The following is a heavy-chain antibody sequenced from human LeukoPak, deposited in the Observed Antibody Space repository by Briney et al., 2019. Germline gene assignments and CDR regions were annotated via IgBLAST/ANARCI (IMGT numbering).Heavy chain of an antibody. V-gene: IGHV3-48*01. J-gene: IGHJ3*02. Sequence: TGGSLRLSCAASGFTFSSYSMNWVRQAPGEGLEWVSYISSSSSTIYYADSVKGRFTISRDNAKNSLYLQVNSLRAEDTAVYYCARVGPYDAFDIWGQGTMVTVSS. CDR2: ISSSSSTI. CDR1: GFTFSSYS. CDR3: ARVGPYDAFDI.